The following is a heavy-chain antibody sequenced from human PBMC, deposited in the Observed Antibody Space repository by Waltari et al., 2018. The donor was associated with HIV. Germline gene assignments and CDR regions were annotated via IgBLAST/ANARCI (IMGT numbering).Heavy chain of an antibody. CDR2: FDPKNGKP. D-gene: IGHD2-15*01. V-gene: IGHV1-24*01. J-gene: IGHJ1*01. CDR3: VTVYRQSPLYSNF. CDR1: GYPPSDLS. Sequence: QVHLIQSAFDMKTPEASVTIACTVSGYPPSDLSMQWVRRVPGHRLEWMGGFDPKNGKPVYSQRFWGRVSLAEDTSEDTAYLELNRLTSDDTAVYYCVTVYRQSPLYSNFWGQGTLLTVS.